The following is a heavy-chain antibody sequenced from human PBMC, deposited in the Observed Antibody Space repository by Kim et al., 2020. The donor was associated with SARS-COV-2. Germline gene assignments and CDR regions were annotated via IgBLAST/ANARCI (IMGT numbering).Heavy chain of an antibody. D-gene: IGHD6-6*01. CDR3: ARGRGRTRVRAFDI. CDR2: INHSGST. Sequence: SETLSLTCAVYGGSFSGYYWSWIRQPPGKGLEWIGEINHSGSTNYNPSLKSRVTISVDTSKNQFSLKLSSVTAADTAVYYCARGRGRTRVRAFDIWGQGTMVTVSS. J-gene: IGHJ3*02. V-gene: IGHV4-34*01. CDR1: GGSFSGYY.